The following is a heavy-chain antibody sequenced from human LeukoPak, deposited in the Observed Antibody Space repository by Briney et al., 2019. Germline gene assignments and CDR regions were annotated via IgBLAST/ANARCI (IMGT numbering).Heavy chain of an antibody. J-gene: IGHJ6*03. Sequence: PSETLSLTCTVSGGSISSYYWSWIRQPPGKGLEWIGYIYYSGSTNYNPSLKSRVTISVDTSKNQFSLKLSSVTAADTAVYYCARGYGSGSYSHYYYMDVWAKGTTVTVSS. CDR1: GGSISSYY. CDR3: ARGYGSGSYSHYYYMDV. V-gene: IGHV4-59*01. CDR2: IYYSGST. D-gene: IGHD3-10*01.